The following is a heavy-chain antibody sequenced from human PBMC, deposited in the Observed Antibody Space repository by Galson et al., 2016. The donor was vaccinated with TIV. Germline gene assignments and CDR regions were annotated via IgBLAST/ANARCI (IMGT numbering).Heavy chain of an antibody. J-gene: IGHJ6*03. CDR3: ARESSDYYYYMDV. D-gene: IGHD3-10*01. CDR2: IYTTGTT. Sequence: LSLTCTVSGASITSGSYYWSWIRQPAGSGLEWIGRIYTTGTTNYNTSLESRVTISVDTSKNHFSLKLTSVTAADTAVYYCARESSDYYYYMDVWGKGTTVTVSS. V-gene: IGHV4-61*02. CDR1: GASITSGSYY.